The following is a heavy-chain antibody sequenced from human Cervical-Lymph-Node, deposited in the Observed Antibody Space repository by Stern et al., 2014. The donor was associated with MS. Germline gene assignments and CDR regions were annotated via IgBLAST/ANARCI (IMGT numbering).Heavy chain of an antibody. CDR3: ARGWEGGMTTVTPWIY. Sequence: VQLVESGAEVKKPGSSVKVSCKASGGTFSNYAISWVRQAPGQGLEWVGGIIPIFGRGNYAQKLQGRVTITADESTSTAYMELSSLRSEDTAVYYCARGWEGGMTTVTPWIYWGQGTLVTVSS. D-gene: IGHD4-17*01. CDR1: GGTFSNYA. J-gene: IGHJ4*02. CDR2: IIPIFGRG. V-gene: IGHV1-69*01.